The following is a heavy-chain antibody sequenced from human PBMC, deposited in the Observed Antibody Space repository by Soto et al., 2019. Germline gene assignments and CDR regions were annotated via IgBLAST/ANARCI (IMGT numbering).Heavy chain of an antibody. CDR1: GFTFSSYG. D-gene: IGHD2-15*01. CDR3: ARDLRGCSGGSCYSVRSWFDP. CDR2: IWYDGSNK. Sequence: QVQLVESGGGVVQPGRSLRLSCAASGFTFSSYGMHWVRQAPGKGLEWVAVIWYDGSNKYYADSVKGRFTISRDNSKNTRYLQMNSLRAEDTAVYYCARDLRGCSGGSCYSVRSWFDPWGQGTLVTVSS. J-gene: IGHJ5*02. V-gene: IGHV3-33*01.